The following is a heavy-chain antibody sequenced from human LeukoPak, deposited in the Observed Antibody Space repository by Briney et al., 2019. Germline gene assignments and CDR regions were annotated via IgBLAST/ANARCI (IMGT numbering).Heavy chain of an antibody. CDR3: AKDVRIAVAGNLDAFDI. V-gene: IGHV3-23*01. D-gene: IGHD6-19*01. Sequence: PGGSLRLSCAASGFIFSSYAMSWVRQAPGKGLEWVSAISGSGGSTYYADSVKGRFTISRDNSKNTLYLQMNSLRAEDTAVYYCAKDVRIAVAGNLDAFDIWGQGTMVTVSS. CDR2: ISGSGGST. J-gene: IGHJ3*02. CDR1: GFIFSSYA.